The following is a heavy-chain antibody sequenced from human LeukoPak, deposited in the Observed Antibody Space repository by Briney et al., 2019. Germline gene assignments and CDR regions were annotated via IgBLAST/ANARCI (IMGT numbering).Heavy chain of an antibody. CDR3: ARERVRSGLYSGYEFDY. D-gene: IGHD5-12*01. CDR2: INHSGST. CDR1: GGSFSGYY. J-gene: IGHJ4*02. V-gene: IGHV4-34*01. Sequence: SETLSLTCAVYGGSFSGYYWSWIRQPPGKGLEWIGEINHSGSTNYNPSLKSRVTISVDTSKNQFSLKLSSVTAADTAVYYCARERVRSGLYSGYEFDYWGQGTLVTVSS.